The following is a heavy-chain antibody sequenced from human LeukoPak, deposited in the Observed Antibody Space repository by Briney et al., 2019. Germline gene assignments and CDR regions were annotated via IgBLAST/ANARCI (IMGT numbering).Heavy chain of an antibody. V-gene: IGHV4-34*01. CDR1: GVAFSNYY. J-gene: IGHJ4*02. Sequence: PSETLSLTCAVPGVAFSNYYWSWVRQSPRKGLEWIGEINHSGYTNYNPSLKSRVTMSIDTSKNQFSLMLTSVTAADTAVYYCTRAVAGHPDWGQGTLVTVSS. D-gene: IGHD6-19*01. CDR2: INHSGYT. CDR3: TRAVAGHPD.